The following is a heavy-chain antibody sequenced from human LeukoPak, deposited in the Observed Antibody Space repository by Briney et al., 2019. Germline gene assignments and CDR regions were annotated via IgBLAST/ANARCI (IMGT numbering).Heavy chain of an antibody. V-gene: IGHV4-59*01. CDR3: ARGYSGSPHWFDP. Sequence: SETLSLTCTVSGGSISSYYWSWIRQPPGKGLEWIGYIYYSGSTNYNPSLKSRATISVDTSKNQFSLKLSSVTAADTAVYYCARGYSGSPHWFDPWGQGTLVTVSS. J-gene: IGHJ5*02. D-gene: IGHD1-26*01. CDR2: IYYSGST. CDR1: GGSISSYY.